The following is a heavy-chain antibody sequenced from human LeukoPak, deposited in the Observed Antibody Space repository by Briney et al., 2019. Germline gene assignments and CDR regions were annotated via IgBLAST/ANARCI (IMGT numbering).Heavy chain of an antibody. J-gene: IGHJ4*02. CDR1: GFTFSSYS. D-gene: IGHD4-17*01. CDR3: ARDQYGAYAIDY. Sequence: GGSLRLSCAASGFTFSSYSMNWVRQAPGKGLEWVSYISSSTIYYANSVKGRFTMSRDNAKNSLYLQMNSLRDEDTAVYYCARDQYGAYAIDYWGQGTLVTVSS. V-gene: IGHV3-48*02. CDR2: ISSSTI.